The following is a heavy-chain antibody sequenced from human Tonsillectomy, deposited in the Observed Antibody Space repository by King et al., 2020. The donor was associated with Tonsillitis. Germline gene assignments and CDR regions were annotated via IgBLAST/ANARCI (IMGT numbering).Heavy chain of an antibody. Sequence: EVQLVESGGGLVQPGGSLRLSCAASGFTFSIYAMSWVRQAPGKGLEWVSAIGGSGGGTYSADSVKGRFTISRDNSKNTLYLQMNSLRAEDTALYYCAKDRGIIYNYYFDYWGQGTLVTVSS. J-gene: IGHJ4*02. CDR3: AKDRGIIYNYYFDY. CDR1: GFTFSIYA. V-gene: IGHV3-23*04. CDR2: IGGSGGGT. D-gene: IGHD3-10*01.